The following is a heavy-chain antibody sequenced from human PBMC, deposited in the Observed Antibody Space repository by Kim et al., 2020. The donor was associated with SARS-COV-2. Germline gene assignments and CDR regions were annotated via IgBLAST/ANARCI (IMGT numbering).Heavy chain of an antibody. J-gene: IGHJ3*02. CDR2: IYYSGST. Sequence: SETLSLTCTVSGGSISSYYWSWIRQPPGKGLEWIGYIYYSGSTNYNPSLKSRVTISVDTSKKQFSLKLSSVTAADTAVYYCASLAPTLRFGDDAFDIWGQGTMVTVSS. CDR1: GGSISSYY. D-gene: IGHD3-10*01. V-gene: IGHV4-59*01. CDR3: ASLAPTLRFGDDAFDI.